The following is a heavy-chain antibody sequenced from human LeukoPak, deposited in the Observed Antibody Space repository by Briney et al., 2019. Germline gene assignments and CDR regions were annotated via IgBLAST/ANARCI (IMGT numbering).Heavy chain of an antibody. CDR1: GDSISRSRHF. Sequence: SETLSLTCNVSGDSISRSRHFWAWIRRSPGRGLEWIGYIYYSGSTYYNLSLKSRVTISVDTSKNQFSLKLSSVTAADTAVYYCARRYFDYGSWFDPWGQGTLVTVSS. CDR2: IYYSGST. J-gene: IGHJ5*02. CDR3: ARRYFDYGSWFDP. V-gene: IGHV4-39*01. D-gene: IGHD3-9*01.